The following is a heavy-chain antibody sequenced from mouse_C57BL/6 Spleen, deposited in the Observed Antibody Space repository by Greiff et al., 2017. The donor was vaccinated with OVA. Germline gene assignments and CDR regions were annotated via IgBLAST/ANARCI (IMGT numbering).Heavy chain of an antibody. CDR2: IDPETGGT. D-gene: IGHD4-1*02. V-gene: IGHV1-15*01. Sequence: QVQLKQSGAELVRPGASVTLSCKASGYTFTDYEMHWVKQTPVHGLEWIGAIDPETGGTAYNQKFKGKAILTADKSSSTAYMELRSLTSEDSAVYYCTRSPTGYYCDYWGQGTTLTVSS. CDR3: TRSPTGYYCDY. CDR1: GYTFTDYE. J-gene: IGHJ2*01.